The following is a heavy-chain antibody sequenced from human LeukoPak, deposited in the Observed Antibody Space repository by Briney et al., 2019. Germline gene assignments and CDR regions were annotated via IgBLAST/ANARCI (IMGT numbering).Heavy chain of an antibody. Sequence: SETLSLTCTVSGGSISSSSYYWGWIRQPPGKGLECIGSIYYSGSTYYNPSLKSRVTISVDTSKNQFSLKLSSVTAADTAVYYCAKKYSTGLDPWGQGTLVTVSS. J-gene: IGHJ5*02. CDR1: GGSISSSSYY. V-gene: IGHV4-39*07. D-gene: IGHD1-26*01. CDR2: IYYSGST. CDR3: AKKYSTGLDP.